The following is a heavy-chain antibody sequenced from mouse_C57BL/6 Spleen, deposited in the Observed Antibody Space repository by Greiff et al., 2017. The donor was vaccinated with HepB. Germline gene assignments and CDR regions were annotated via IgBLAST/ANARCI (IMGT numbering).Heavy chain of an antibody. V-gene: IGHV1-26*01. Sequence: EVQLQQSGPELVKPGASVKISCKASGYTFTDYYMNWVKQSHGKSLEWIGDINPNNGGTSYNQKFKGKATLTVDKSSSTAYMELRSLTSEDSAVYYCARVRIPYSNYDYFDYWGQGTTLTVSS. CDR3: ARVRIPYSNYDYFDY. J-gene: IGHJ2*01. CDR1: GYTFTDYY. CDR2: INPNNGGT. D-gene: IGHD2-5*01.